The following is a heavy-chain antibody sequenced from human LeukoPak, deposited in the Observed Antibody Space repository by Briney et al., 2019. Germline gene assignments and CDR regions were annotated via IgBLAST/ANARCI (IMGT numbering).Heavy chain of an antibody. V-gene: IGHV5-51*01. D-gene: IGHD2-15*01. Sequence: GESLKISCKASGYSFTSYWIGWVRQMPGKGQEWMGIIYPGDSDTRYSPSFQGQVTISADKSISTAYLQWSSLKASDTAMYYCARRYCSGGSCYPSWGQGTLVTVSS. CDR1: GYSFTSYW. CDR3: ARRYCSGGSCYPS. J-gene: IGHJ5*02. CDR2: IYPGDSDT.